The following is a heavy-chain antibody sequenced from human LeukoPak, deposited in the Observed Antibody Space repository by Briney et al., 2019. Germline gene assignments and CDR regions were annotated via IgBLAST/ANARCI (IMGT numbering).Heavy chain of an antibody. CDR1: GGTFSSYA. V-gene: IGHV1-69*13. J-gene: IGHJ5*02. D-gene: IGHD2-15*01. Sequence: SVKVSCKASGGTFSSYAISWVRQAPGQGLEWMGGIIPIFGTANYAQKFQGRVTITADESTSTAYMELSSLRSEDTAVYYCARDPWGYCSGGSCPRFYWFDPWGQGTLVAVSS. CDR3: ARDPWGYCSGGSCPRFYWFDP. CDR2: IIPIFGTA.